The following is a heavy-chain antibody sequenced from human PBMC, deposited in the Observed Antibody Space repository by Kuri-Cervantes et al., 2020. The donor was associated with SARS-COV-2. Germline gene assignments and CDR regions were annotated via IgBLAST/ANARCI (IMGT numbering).Heavy chain of an antibody. J-gene: IGHJ6*02. Sequence: GESLKISCEASGFTFSNYAMHWVRQAPDKGLEWVSVISSDGSKSYHADSVKGRFTISRDNSQNTLYVQMNSLRPEDTAVYYCARVGGYCRTPSCHDDSYYYGMDVWGQGTRVTVSS. CDR2: ISSDGSKS. D-gene: IGHD2-2*01. V-gene: IGHV3-30-3*01. CDR3: ARVGGYCRTPSCHDDSYYYGMDV. CDR1: GFTFSNYA.